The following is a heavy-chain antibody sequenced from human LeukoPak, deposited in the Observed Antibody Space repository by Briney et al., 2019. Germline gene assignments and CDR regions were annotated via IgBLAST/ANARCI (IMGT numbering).Heavy chain of an antibody. CDR2: IYYSGST. CDR1: GGSISGSSYY. D-gene: IGHD3-22*01. V-gene: IGHV4-39*07. Sequence: SETLSLTCTVSGGSISGSSYYWGWIRQPPGKGLEWIGSIYYSGSTYYNPSLKSRVTISVDTSKNQFSLKLSSVTAADTAVYYCARVWYYYDSSGYYSFGYYFDYWGQGTLVTVSS. CDR3: ARVWYYYDSSGYYSFGYYFDY. J-gene: IGHJ4*02.